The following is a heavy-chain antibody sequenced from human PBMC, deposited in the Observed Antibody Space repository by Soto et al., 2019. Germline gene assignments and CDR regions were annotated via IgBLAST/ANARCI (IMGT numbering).Heavy chain of an antibody. Sequence: EVQLVESGGGLVKPGGNLRLSCAASGFTFSSYSMNWVRQAPGKGLEWVASISASGIYTYYADSVKGRFTISRDNAENSLYLQMSSLRAEDTAVYSCARSRGNSYDCWVHWGQGTLVTVSS. CDR1: GFTFSSYS. CDR2: ISASGIYT. CDR3: ARSRGNSYDCWVH. D-gene: IGHD5-18*01. V-gene: IGHV3-21*02. J-gene: IGHJ4*02.